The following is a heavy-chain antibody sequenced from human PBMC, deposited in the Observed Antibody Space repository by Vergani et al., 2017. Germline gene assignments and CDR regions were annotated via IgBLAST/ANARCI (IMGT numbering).Heavy chain of an antibody. CDR2: INPNSGGT. Sequence: QVQLVQTGAEVKKPGASVKVSCKASGYTFTGYYMHWVRQAPGQGLEWMGWINPNSGGTNYAQKFQGRVTMTRDTSISTAYMELSSLRSEDTAVYYCARDPSVAGTGQVDYWGQGTLVTVSS. V-gene: IGHV1-2*02. D-gene: IGHD6-19*01. J-gene: IGHJ4*02. CDR1: GYTFTGYY. CDR3: ARDPSVAGTGQVDY.